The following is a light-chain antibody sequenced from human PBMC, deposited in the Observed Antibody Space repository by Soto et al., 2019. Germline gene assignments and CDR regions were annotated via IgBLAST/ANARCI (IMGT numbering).Light chain of an antibody. CDR3: LQDFHYPRT. J-gene: IGKJ1*01. Sequence: AIPMTQSPSSLSASVGDRVTVTCRESQDIKYDLAWYQQKPGKAPKVLIYGASTLQPGVSSRFSGSGSGSEFTLTINSLQPEDSAPYFCLQDFHYPRTFGQGTKVEIK. CDR2: GAS. V-gene: IGKV1-6*01. CDR1: QDIKYD.